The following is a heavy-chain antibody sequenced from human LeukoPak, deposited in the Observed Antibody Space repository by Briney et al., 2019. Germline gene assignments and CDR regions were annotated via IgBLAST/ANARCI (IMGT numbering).Heavy chain of an antibody. Sequence: GGSLRLSCAASGFTLNSYAMSWVRQAPGRGLEWVSGISISGGSTYYADSVKGRFTISRDNSKNTLFLQMNSLRAEDTAVYYCAKDSSNIMGARLDYWGQGTLVTVSS. D-gene: IGHD1-26*01. CDR3: AKDSSNIMGARLDY. J-gene: IGHJ4*02. V-gene: IGHV3-23*01. CDR1: GFTLNSYA. CDR2: ISISGGST.